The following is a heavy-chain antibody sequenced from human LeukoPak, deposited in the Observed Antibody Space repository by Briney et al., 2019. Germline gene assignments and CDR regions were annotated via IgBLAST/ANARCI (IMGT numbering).Heavy chain of an antibody. CDR3: TRAISVN. D-gene: IGHD3-9*01. CDR2: IKQDGREK. Sequence: GGSLRLSCAASRFIFSNYWMRWVRQAPGKGLEWVANIKQDGREKYYVDSVKGRFTISRDNAKNTLYLQMNSLRAEDTAVYYCTRAISVNWGQGILVTVSS. CDR1: RFIFSNYW. V-gene: IGHV3-7*01. J-gene: IGHJ4*02.